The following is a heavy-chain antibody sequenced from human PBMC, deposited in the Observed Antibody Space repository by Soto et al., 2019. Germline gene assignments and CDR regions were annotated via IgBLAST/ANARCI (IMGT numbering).Heavy chain of an antibody. D-gene: IGHD6-25*01. CDR2: SSGSGDET. Sequence: EVQVLESGGGLVQPGGSLRLSCAASGFTVGSYAMTWVRQAPGKGLEWVSGSSGSGDETYYADSVKGRFTVSRDNSKNTLYLQMNSLRAEDTALYYCATRVAATVVTPRLLYWGHGTLVTVSS. CDR1: GFTVGSYA. CDR3: ATRVAATVVTPRLLY. V-gene: IGHV3-23*01. J-gene: IGHJ4*01.